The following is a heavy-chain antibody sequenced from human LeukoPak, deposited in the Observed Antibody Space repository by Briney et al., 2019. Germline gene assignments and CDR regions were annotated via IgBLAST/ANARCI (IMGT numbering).Heavy chain of an antibody. D-gene: IGHD5-12*01. V-gene: IGHV4-59*01. CDR2: IYYSGST. CDR3: ASVGGYDSDY. Sequence: SETLSLTCTVSGGSISSYYWSWIRQPPGKGLEWIGYIYYSGSTNYNPSLKSRVTISVDTSKNQFSLKLSSVTAADTAVYYCASVGGYDSDYWCQGTLVTVSS. CDR1: GGSISSYY. J-gene: IGHJ4*02.